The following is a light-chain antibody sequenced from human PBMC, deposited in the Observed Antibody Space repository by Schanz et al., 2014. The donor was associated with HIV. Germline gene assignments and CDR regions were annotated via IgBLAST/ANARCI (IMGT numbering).Light chain of an antibody. Sequence: EIVLTQSPATLSLSPGERATLSCRASQSVSSSLAWYQQRPGQAPRLLIYDASNRATGVPARFSGSGSGTDFTLTISSLEPEDFALYYCQQRINWPVTFGQGTKVEIK. CDR2: DAS. J-gene: IGKJ1*01. CDR1: QSVSSS. CDR3: QQRINWPVT. V-gene: IGKV3-11*01.